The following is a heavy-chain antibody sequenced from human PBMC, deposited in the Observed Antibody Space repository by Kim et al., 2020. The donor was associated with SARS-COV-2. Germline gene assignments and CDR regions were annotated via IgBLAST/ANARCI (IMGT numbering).Heavy chain of an antibody. CDR1: GFTFSSFW. CDR3: ARARGVGGSGFDY. CDR2: INEDGSEK. J-gene: IGHJ4*02. Sequence: GGSLRLSCAASGFTFSSFWMSWVRQAPGKGLEWVANINEDGSEKYYVDSVKGRFTISRDNAKKSLYLQMNTLRVEDTAIYYCARARGVGGSGFDYWGQGTLVTVSS. D-gene: IGHD1-26*01. V-gene: IGHV3-7*03.